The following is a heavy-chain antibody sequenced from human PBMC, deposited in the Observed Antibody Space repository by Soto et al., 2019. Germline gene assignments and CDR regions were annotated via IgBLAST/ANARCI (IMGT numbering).Heavy chain of an antibody. Sequence: GGSLRLSCAASGFTFSNYAMHWVRQAPGKGLEYVSAITSDGGTTYYADSVKGRFTISRDNSKNTLYLQMGRLRAEDMAMYYCARDANGAADHWGQGTLVTVSS. D-gene: IGHD2-8*01. CDR2: ITSDGGTT. CDR1: GFTFSNYA. CDR3: ARDANGAADH. V-gene: IGHV3-64*02. J-gene: IGHJ5*02.